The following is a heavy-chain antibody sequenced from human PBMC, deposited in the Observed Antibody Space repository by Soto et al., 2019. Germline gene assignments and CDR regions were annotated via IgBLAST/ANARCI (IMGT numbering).Heavy chain of an antibody. Sequence: ASVKVSCKASGYTFTGYYMHWVRQAPGQGLEWMGWINPNSGGTNYAQKFQGWVTMTRDTSISTAYMELSGLGSDDTAVYYCAGGAPARITIFGVVDYYYMDVWGKGTTVTVSS. V-gene: IGHV1-2*04. D-gene: IGHD3-3*01. CDR1: GYTFTGYY. J-gene: IGHJ6*03. CDR3: AGGAPARITIFGVVDYYYMDV. CDR2: INPNSGGT.